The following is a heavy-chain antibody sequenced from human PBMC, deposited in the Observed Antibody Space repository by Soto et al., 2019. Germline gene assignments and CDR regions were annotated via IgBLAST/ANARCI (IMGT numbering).Heavy chain of an antibody. CDR2: IYYSGST. Sequence: QVQLQESGPGLVKPSETLSLTCTVSGGSIRSYYWSWIRQPPGKGLEWIGYIYYSGSTNYNPSLKSRVTISVHTSKNQFSLKLSSVNAADTAVYYCARNYGHAFDIWGQGTMVTVSS. CDR3: ARNYGHAFDI. D-gene: IGHD1-7*01. J-gene: IGHJ3*02. CDR1: GGSIRSYY. V-gene: IGHV4-59*01.